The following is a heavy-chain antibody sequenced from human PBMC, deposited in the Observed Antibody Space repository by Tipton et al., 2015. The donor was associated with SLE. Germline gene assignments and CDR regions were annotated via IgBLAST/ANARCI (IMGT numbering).Heavy chain of an antibody. CDR1: GGSVSSYY. Sequence: TLSLTCTVSGGSVSSYYWSWIRQPPGKGLEWIGYFSYSGSPNYNPSLKSRVTISVDTSKNQFSLKLTSVTAADTAVYYCARAGGYDYYYSGMDVWGQGTTVTVSS. CDR3: ARAGGYDYYYSGMDV. CDR2: FSYSGSP. J-gene: IGHJ6*02. D-gene: IGHD5-12*01. V-gene: IGHV4-59*08.